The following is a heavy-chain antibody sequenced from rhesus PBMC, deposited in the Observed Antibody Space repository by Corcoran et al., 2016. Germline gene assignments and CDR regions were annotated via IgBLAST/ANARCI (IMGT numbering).Heavy chain of an antibody. Sequence: EVRLVESGGGLVQPGGSLRLSCAASGVSFSDYYMSWVRQPPGKGPEWVGFIRNKANGGQAEYAAMVKCRFTISRDDSKSIASLQINSLKTEDTAVYYCTRRAGVTNFDYWGQGVLVTVSS. CDR3: TRRAGVTNFDY. V-gene: IGHV3-116*02. J-gene: IGHJ4*01. CDR2: IRNKANGGQA. D-gene: IGHD3-34*01. CDR1: GVSFSDYY.